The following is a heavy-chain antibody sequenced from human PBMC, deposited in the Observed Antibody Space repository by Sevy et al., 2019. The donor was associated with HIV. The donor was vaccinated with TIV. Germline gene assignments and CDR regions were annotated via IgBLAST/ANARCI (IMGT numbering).Heavy chain of an antibody. V-gene: IGHV3-73*01. D-gene: IGHD3-22*01. CDR3: TRPYYYDSSGYYYGMDV. Sequence: GGSLRLSCAASGFTFSGSAMHWVRQASGKGLEWVGRIGSKANSYATAYAASVKGRFTISRDDSKNTAYLQMNSLKTEDTAVYYCTRPYYYDSSGYYYGMDVWGQGTTVTVSS. CDR1: GFTFSGSA. J-gene: IGHJ6*02. CDR2: IGSKANSYAT.